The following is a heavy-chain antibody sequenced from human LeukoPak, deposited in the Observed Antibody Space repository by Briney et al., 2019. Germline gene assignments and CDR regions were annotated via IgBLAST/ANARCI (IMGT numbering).Heavy chain of an antibody. Sequence: SVKVSCKASGFTFPSSGVQWVRQARGQRLEWIAWIVVGSGNTNYAQKFQERVTITRDMSTSTAYMELSSLRSEDTVVYYCAAVGWEYSSSPLPMDVWGQGTTVTVSS. D-gene: IGHD6-6*01. J-gene: IGHJ6*02. CDR3: AAVGWEYSSSPLPMDV. CDR1: GFTFPSSG. V-gene: IGHV1-58*01. CDR2: IVVGSGNT.